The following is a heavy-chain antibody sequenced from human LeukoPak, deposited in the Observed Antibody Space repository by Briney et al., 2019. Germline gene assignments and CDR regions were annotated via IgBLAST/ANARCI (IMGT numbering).Heavy chain of an antibody. V-gene: IGHV3-48*02. CDR3: ARDRDSGDYTAAPGDY. J-gene: IGHJ4*02. Sequence: PGGSLRLSCAASGFTFSSYSMNWVRQAPRKGLEWISYISSSGSTINYADSVKGRFTISRDSAKNSLYLQMNSLRDEDTAVYYCARDRDSGDYTAAPGDYWGQGTLVTVSS. CDR2: ISSSGSTI. CDR1: GFTFSSYS. D-gene: IGHD4-17*01.